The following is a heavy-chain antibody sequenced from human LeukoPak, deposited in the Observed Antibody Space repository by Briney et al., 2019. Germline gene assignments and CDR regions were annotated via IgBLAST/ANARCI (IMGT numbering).Heavy chain of an antibody. CDR1: GYSFTSYW. D-gene: IGHD1-1*01. CDR3: ARGGTGSRTFDY. Sequence: GESLKIPCKASGYSFTSYWIGWVRQMPGKGLEWMGIIYPDDLDTRYSPSFQGQVTISADRTISTAYLQWSSLKASDTAMYYCARGGTGSRTFDYWGQGTLVTVSS. V-gene: IGHV5-51*01. J-gene: IGHJ4*02. CDR2: IYPDDLDT.